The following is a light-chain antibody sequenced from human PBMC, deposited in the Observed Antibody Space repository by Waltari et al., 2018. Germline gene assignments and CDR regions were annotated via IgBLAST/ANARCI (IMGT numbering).Light chain of an antibody. CDR3: GAWDSSLIARL. J-gene: IGLJ2*01. Sequence: HSVLTQPPSVSGDPGQRVTISCTGSSSNIGGYSVYWYQQFPGTAPKLLLYDINQRPSVISDLFSGSKSCTSSSLTITGLQPGDDADYYCGAWDSSLIARLFGGGTRLTVL. CDR2: DIN. V-gene: IGLV1-51*01. CDR1: SSNIGGYS.